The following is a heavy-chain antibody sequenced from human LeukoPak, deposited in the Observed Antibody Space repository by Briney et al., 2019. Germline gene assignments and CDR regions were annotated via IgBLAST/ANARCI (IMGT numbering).Heavy chain of an antibody. D-gene: IGHD2-15*01. CDR2: ISGGGDST. CDR3: AKIRGVASFDY. J-gene: IGHJ4*02. V-gene: IGHV3-23*01. Sequence: GGSLRLSCAASGFTFSSQAMSWLRQAPGKGLEWVSVISGGGDSTYYADSVKGRFTISRDNSKNTLYLQMNSLRAEDTAIYYCAKIRGVASFDYWGQGTLVTVSS. CDR1: GFTFSSQA.